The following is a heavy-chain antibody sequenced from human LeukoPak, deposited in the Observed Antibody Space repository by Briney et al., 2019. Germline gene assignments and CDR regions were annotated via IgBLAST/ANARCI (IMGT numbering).Heavy chain of an antibody. D-gene: IGHD3-10*01. CDR2: IYYSGST. CDR1: GGSFSGYY. J-gene: IGHJ4*02. CDR3: AREYYYGSGSYYTYYFDY. V-gene: IGHV4-59*01. Sequence: PSETLSLTCAVYGGSFSGYYWSWIRQPPGKGLEWIGYIYYSGSTNYNPSLKSRVTISVDTSKNQFSLKLSSVTAADTAVYYCAREYYYGSGSYYTYYFDYWGQGTLVTVSS.